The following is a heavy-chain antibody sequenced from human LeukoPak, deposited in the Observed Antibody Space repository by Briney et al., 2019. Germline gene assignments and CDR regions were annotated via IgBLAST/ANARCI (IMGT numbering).Heavy chain of an antibody. D-gene: IGHD6-13*01. J-gene: IGHJ5*02. Sequence: SETLSLTCTVPGGSISSSSYYWGWIRQPPGKGLEWIGSIYYSGSTYYNPSLKSRVTISVDTSKNQFSLKLSSETATDTAVYYCARLPASGKIAALSEFDPWGQGTLVTVSS. CDR1: GGSISSSSYY. CDR2: IYYSGST. V-gene: IGHV4-39*01. CDR3: ARLPASGKIAALSEFDP.